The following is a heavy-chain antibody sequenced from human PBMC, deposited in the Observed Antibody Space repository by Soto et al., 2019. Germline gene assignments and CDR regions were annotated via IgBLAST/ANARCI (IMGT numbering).Heavy chain of an antibody. CDR1: GGSISSYY. J-gene: IGHJ6*02. V-gene: IGHV4-59*01. Sequence: QVQLQESGPGLVKPSETLSLTCTVSGGSISSYYWSWIRQPPGKGLEWIGYIYYSGSTNYNPSLKSRVTISVDTSKNQFSLKLSSVTAADTAVYYCARASRPWWYYYGMDVWGQGTTVTVSS. CDR3: ARASRPWWYYYGMDV. D-gene: IGHD2-15*01. CDR2: IYYSGST.